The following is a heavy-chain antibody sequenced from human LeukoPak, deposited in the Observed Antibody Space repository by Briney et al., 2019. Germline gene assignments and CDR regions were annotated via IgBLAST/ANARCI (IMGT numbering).Heavy chain of an antibody. CDR1: GFTFRSYW. CDR2: IKEDGSEK. J-gene: IGHJ5*02. D-gene: IGHD3-3*02. V-gene: IGHV3-7*01. CDR3: ARDRFRRRIRSFDP. Sequence: PGGSLRLSCAASGFTFRSYWMSWVRQAPGEGLEWVANIKEDGSEKNYVDSVKGRFTISGDNAKNSLYLQMNSLRAEDTAVYYCARDRFRRRIRSFDPWGQGTLVTVSS.